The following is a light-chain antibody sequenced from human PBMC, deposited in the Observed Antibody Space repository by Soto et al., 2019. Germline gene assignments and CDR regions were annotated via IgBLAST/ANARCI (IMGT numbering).Light chain of an antibody. J-gene: IGLJ2*01. CDR2: EVS. Sequence: QSALTQPPSASGSPGQSVTISCTGTSRNVGGYNYVSWYQQFPGKAPKLMIYEVSKRPSGVPDRFSGSKSGNTASLTVSGLQAEDEGDYYCSSYGGSNNVLFGGGTKLTVL. V-gene: IGLV2-8*01. CDR3: SSYGGSNNVL. CDR1: SRNVGGYNY.